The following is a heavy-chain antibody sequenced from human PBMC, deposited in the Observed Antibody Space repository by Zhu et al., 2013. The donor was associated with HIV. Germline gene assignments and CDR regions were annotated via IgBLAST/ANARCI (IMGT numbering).Heavy chain of an antibody. D-gene: IGHD3-10*01. Sequence: QVQLVQSGAEVKRPGSSVKISCQASGGSLKYTAVSFIRQAPGQGLEWMGSIIPVFDTPKYGRFFQGRVTIFADTSKTTVFMELTDLRVDDTVVFYCARGGAHVVLSAGNFDVWGPGTLVTV. V-gene: IGHV1-69*06. CDR3: ARGGAHVVLSAGNFDV. J-gene: IGHJ3*01. CDR2: IIPVFDTP. CDR1: GGSLKYTA.